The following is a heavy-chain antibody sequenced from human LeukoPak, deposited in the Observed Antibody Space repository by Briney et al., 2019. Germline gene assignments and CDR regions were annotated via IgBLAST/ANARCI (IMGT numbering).Heavy chain of an antibody. J-gene: IGHJ4*02. D-gene: IGHD6-13*01. CDR2: IKQDGSEK. V-gene: IGHV3-7*01. CDR1: GFTFSSYW. CDR3: ARVEYSSSLVAPSYYFDY. Sequence: AGGSLRLSCAASGFTFSSYWMSWVRQAPGKGLEWVANIKQDGSEKYYVDSVKGRFTISRDNAKNSLYLQMNSLRAEDTAVYYCARVEYSSSLVAPSYYFDYWGQGTLVTVSS.